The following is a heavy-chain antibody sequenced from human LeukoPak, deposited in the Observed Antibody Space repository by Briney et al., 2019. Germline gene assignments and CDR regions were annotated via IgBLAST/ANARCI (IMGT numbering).Heavy chain of an antibody. CDR1: GFTFSSYG. CDR3: AKDRAMAPGYMDV. V-gene: IGHV3-30*02. CDR2: IRYDGSNK. D-gene: IGHD5-18*01. J-gene: IGHJ6*03. Sequence: GGSLRLSCAASGFTFSSYGMHWVRQAPGKGLEWVAFIRYDGSNKYYADSVKGRFTISRDNSKNTLYLQMNSLRAEDTAVYYCAKDRAMAPGYMDVWGKGTTVTVSS.